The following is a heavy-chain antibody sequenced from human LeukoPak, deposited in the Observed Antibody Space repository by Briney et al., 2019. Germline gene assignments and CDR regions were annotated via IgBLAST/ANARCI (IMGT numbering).Heavy chain of an antibody. CDR2: IYYSGST. D-gene: IGHD6-6*01. Sequence: SETLSLTCTVSGGSISSYYWSWIRQPPGKGLEWIGYIYYSGSTNYNPSLKSRVTISVDTSKNQFSLELSSVTAADTAVYYCAREMAAPYFEHWGQGTLVTVSS. J-gene: IGHJ4*02. CDR1: GGSISSYY. V-gene: IGHV4-59*01. CDR3: AREMAAPYFEH.